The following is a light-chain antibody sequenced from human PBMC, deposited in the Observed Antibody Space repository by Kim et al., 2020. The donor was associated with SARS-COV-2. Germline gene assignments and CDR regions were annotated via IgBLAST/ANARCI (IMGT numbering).Light chain of an antibody. CDR1: NIGSKS. J-gene: IGLJ2*01. CDR3: NSRDSSGNHLL. Sequence: SYELTQPPSVSVAPGKTARITCGGNNIGSKSVHWYQQKPGQAPVLVIYGKNNRPSGIPDRFSGSSSGNTASLTITGAQAEDEADYYCNSRDSSGNHLLFG. CDR2: GKN. V-gene: IGLV3-19*01.